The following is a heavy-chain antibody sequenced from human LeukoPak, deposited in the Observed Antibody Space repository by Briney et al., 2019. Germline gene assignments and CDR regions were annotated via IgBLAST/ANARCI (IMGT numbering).Heavy chain of an antibody. V-gene: IGHV1-18*01. CDR3: AREPRSGSYPFDP. J-gene: IGHJ5*02. CDR1: GYTFTSYG. CDR2: ISAYNGNT. Sequence: ASVKVSSKASGYTFTSYGISWVRQAPGQGLEWMGWISAYNGNTNYAQKLQGRVTMTTDTSASTAYMELSSLRSEDTAVYYCAREPRSGSYPFDPWGQGTLVTVSS. D-gene: IGHD1-26*01.